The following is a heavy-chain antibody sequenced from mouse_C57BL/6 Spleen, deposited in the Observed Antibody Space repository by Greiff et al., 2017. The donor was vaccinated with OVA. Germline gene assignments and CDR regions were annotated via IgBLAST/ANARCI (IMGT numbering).Heavy chain of an antibody. Sequence: EVQLQESGPELVKPGASVKIPCKASGYTFTDYNMDWVKQSHGKSLEWIGDINPNNGGTIYNQKFKGKATLTVDKSSSTAYMELRSLTSEDTAVYYCARGRLKRSYYYAMDYWGQGTSVTVSS. V-gene: IGHV1-18*01. J-gene: IGHJ4*01. CDR3: ARGRLKRSYYYAMDY. D-gene: IGHD1-3*01. CDR1: GYTFTDYN. CDR2: INPNNGGT.